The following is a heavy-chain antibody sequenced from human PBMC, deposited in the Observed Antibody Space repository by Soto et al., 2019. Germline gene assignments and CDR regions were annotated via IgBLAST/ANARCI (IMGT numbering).Heavy chain of an antibody. Sequence: VGSRILSCSSCVGTGVSNYIGWVRQAPGNGLEWVSVIYSGGSTYYADSVKGRFTISRDNSKNTLYLQMNSLRAEDTAVYYCARVSPDCSSTSCGTYLAVRGKG. V-gene: IGHV3-53*01. D-gene: IGHD2-2*01. CDR2: IYSGGST. J-gene: IGHJ6*03. CDR1: VGTGVSNY. CDR3: ARVSPDCSSTSCGTYLAV.